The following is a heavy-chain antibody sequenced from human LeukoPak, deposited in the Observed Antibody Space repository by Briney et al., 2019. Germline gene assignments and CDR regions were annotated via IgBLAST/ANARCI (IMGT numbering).Heavy chain of an antibody. Sequence: SETLSLTCAVYGGSFSGYFWSWIRQPPGKGLEWIGEVNHSGRTNYNPSLKSRVTISVDPSKSQFSLNLRSVAAADTAVYYCARGQFQRDYWGQGTLVIVSS. V-gene: IGHV4-34*01. CDR3: ARGQFQRDY. CDR1: GGSFSGYF. J-gene: IGHJ4*02. CDR2: VNHSGRT.